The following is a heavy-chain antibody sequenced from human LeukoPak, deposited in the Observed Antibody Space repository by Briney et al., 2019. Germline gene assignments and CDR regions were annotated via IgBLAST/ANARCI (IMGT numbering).Heavy chain of an antibody. D-gene: IGHD1-20*01. J-gene: IGHJ4*02. CDR2: MNSNSGNT. CDR3: ARAITGTHHTGDY. CDR1: GYTFTSYD. V-gene: IGHV1-8*01. Sequence: ASVKVSRKASGYTFTSYDINWVRQATGQGLEWMGWMNSNSGNTGYAQKFQGRVTMTRNTSISTAYMELSSLRSEDTAVYYCARAITGTHHTGDYWGQGTLVTVSP.